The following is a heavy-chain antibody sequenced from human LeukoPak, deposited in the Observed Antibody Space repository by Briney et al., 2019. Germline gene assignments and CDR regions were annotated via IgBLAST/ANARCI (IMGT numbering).Heavy chain of an antibody. D-gene: IGHD5-18*01. Sequence: PGGSLRLSCAASGFTFSSYAMHWVRQAPGKGLEWVAVISYDGSNKYHADSVKGRFTISRDNSKNTLYLQMNSLRAEDTAVYYCASLGAAMTHDAFDIWGQGTMVTVSS. J-gene: IGHJ3*02. CDR2: ISYDGSNK. CDR3: ASLGAAMTHDAFDI. CDR1: GFTFSSYA. V-gene: IGHV3-30-3*01.